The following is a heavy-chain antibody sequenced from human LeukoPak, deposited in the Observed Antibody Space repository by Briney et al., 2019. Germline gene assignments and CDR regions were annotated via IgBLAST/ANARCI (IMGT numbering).Heavy chain of an antibody. J-gene: IGHJ4*02. CDR1: GGSITSNY. Sequence: PSETLSLTCTVSGGSITSNYWSWIRQPPGKGLEWIGYIFYTGSTNYNPSLKSRVTISEDTSKNQFSLNLSSVTAADTAIYYCARQLRGAYYYFDYWGQGTLVTVSS. D-gene: IGHD3-10*01. CDR2: IFYTGST. V-gene: IGHV4-59*08. CDR3: ARQLRGAYYYFDY.